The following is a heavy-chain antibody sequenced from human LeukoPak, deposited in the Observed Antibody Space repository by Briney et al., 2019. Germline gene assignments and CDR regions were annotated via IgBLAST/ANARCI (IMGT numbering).Heavy chain of an antibody. CDR1: GGSISSYY. D-gene: IGHD3-10*01. Sequence: SETLSLTCTVSGGSISSYYWSWIRQPPGKGLEWIGYIYYSGSTNYKPSVKSRVTISVDTSKNQFSLKLSSVTAADTAVYYCARRVTMVRGVIRAFDYWGQGTLVTVSS. CDR2: IYYSGST. CDR3: ARRVTMVRGVIRAFDY. V-gene: IGHV4-59*12. J-gene: IGHJ4*02.